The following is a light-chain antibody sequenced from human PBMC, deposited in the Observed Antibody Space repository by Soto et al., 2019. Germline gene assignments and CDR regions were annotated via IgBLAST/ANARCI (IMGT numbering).Light chain of an antibody. CDR3: CSYAGSHSLM. V-gene: IGLV2-11*01. CDR2: DVF. Sequence: QSVLTQPRSVSGSPGQSVTISCSGTSSDIGSYNYVFWYQQHPGKSPKLIIYDVFKRPSGVPDRFSASKSGNTASLTISGLQTEDEADYHCCSYAGSHSLMFGGGTKLTVL. CDR1: SSDIGSYNY. J-gene: IGLJ3*02.